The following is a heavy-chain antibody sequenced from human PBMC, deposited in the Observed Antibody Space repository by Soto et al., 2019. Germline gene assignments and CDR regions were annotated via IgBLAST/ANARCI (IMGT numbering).Heavy chain of an antibody. D-gene: IGHD5-12*01. V-gene: IGHV3-23*01. CDR2: ISNSGHST. Sequence: HPGGSLRLSCAASGFTFSTYAMNWVHLAPGKGLEWVSVISNSGHSTFYADSVKGRFTISRDNSKNTLYLQMKSLRADDTAAYYCAKGGPTFLNWFGPWGQGALVTVSS. CDR3: AKGGPTFLNWFGP. CDR1: GFTFSTYA. J-gene: IGHJ5*02.